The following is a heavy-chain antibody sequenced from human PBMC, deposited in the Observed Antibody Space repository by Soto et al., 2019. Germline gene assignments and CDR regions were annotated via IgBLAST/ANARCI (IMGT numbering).Heavy chain of an antibody. CDR3: ARLYSSGWYSAFDI. D-gene: IGHD6-19*01. J-gene: IGHJ3*02. V-gene: IGHV1-8*01. Sequence: QVQLVQSGAEVKKHGASVKVSCKASGYTFTSYDINWVRQATGQGLEWMGWMNPNSGNTGYAQKFQGRVTMTRNTSISTAYMELSSLRSEDTAVYYCARLYSSGWYSAFDIWGQGTMVTVSS. CDR1: GYTFTSYD. CDR2: MNPNSGNT.